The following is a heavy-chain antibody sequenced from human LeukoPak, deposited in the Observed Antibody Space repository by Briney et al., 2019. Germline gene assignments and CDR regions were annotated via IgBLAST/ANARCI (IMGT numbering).Heavy chain of an antibody. V-gene: IGHV1-8*01. J-gene: IGHJ6*02. CDR3: ARGRPLTSYYGMDV. CDR2: TNPNSGNT. D-gene: IGHD1-14*01. CDR1: GYTFTSYD. Sequence: GASVKVSCKASGYTFTSYDINWVRQATGQGLKWMGWTNPNSGNTGYAQKFQGRVTMTRNTSISTAYMELSSLRSEDTAVYYCARGRPLTSYYGMDVWGQGTTVTVSS.